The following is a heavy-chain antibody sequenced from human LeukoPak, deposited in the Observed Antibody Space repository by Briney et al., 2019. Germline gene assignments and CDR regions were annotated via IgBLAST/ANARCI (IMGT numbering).Heavy chain of an antibody. CDR1: RLTFSNYA. Sequence: TGGSLRLSCAASRLTFSNYAMTWVRQAPGKGLEWVSSISGSGGDIFYADSVKGRFTISRDNSKDTLYLQMNNLRAEDTALYYCANQRETQGSFYAFDYWGQGTLVTVSS. J-gene: IGHJ4*02. CDR3: ANQRETQGSFYAFDY. CDR2: ISGSGGDI. V-gene: IGHV3-23*01. D-gene: IGHD3-10*01.